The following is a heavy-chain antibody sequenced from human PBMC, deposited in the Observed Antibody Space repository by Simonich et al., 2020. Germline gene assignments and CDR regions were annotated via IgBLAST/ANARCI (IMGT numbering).Heavy chain of an antibody. V-gene: IGHV1-8*03. CDR1: GYTFTSYD. D-gene: IGHD2-15*01. CDR3: ARGRGGMSRGYVDY. CDR2: MNPNSGNT. J-gene: IGHJ4*02. Sequence: QVQLVQSVAEVKKPGASVKVSCKASGYTFTSYDINWGRQATGQGLGWMGWMNPNSGNTGYAQKFQGRVTVTRNTSISTGDRELSSRGSGDTAVYYCARGRGGMSRGYVDYWGQGTLVTVSS.